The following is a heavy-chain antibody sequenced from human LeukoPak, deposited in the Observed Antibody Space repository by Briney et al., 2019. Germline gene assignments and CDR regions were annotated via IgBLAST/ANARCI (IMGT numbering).Heavy chain of an antibody. Sequence: GGSLRLSCAASGFTFSSYAMSWVRQAPGKGLEWVSAISGSGGSTYYAVSVKGRFTISRDNSKNTLYLQMNSLRAEDTAVYYCAKGSGLAPGTGGYYGMDVWGQGTTVTVSS. D-gene: IGHD1-1*01. V-gene: IGHV3-23*01. CDR1: GFTFSSYA. CDR3: AKGSGLAPGTGGYYGMDV. J-gene: IGHJ6*02. CDR2: ISGSGGST.